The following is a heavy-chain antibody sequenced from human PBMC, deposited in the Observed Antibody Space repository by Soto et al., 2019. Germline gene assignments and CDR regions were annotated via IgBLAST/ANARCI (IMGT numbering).Heavy chain of an antibody. Sequence: PSETLSLTCTVSGGSISSGDYYWSWIRQPPGKGLEWIGYIYYSGSTYYNPSLKSRVTISVDTSKNQFSLKLSSVTAADTAVYYCARDPPYGGSDYWGQGTLVTVSS. CDR3: ARDPPYGGSDY. CDR2: IYYSGST. J-gene: IGHJ4*02. D-gene: IGHD4-17*01. V-gene: IGHV4-30-4*01. CDR1: GGSISSGDYY.